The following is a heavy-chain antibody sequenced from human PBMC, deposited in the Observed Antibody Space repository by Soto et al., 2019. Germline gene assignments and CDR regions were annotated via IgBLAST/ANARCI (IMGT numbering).Heavy chain of an antibody. CDR1: GYTLTELS. Sequence: ASVKVSCKVSGYTLTELSMHWVRQAPGKGLEWMGGFDPEDGETIYAQKFQGRVTMTEDTSTETAYMELSSLRSEDTAVYYCATITYCGGDCYSLGGANDAFDIWGQGTMVTVSS. CDR3: ATITYCGGDCYSLGGANDAFDI. CDR2: FDPEDGET. V-gene: IGHV1-24*01. D-gene: IGHD2-21*02. J-gene: IGHJ3*02.